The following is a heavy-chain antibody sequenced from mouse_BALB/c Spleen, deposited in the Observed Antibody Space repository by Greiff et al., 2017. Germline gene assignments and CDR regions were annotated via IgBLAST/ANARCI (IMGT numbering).Heavy chain of an antibody. V-gene: IGHV3-2*02. CDR3: ARWATVVATDY. CDR2: ISYSGST. CDR1: GYSITSDYA. J-gene: IGHJ2*01. D-gene: IGHD1-1*01. Sequence: EVQLQQSGPGLVKPSQSLSLTCTVTGYSITSDYAWNWIRQFPGNQLEWMGYISYSGSTSYNPSLKSRISITRDTSKNQFFLQLNSVTTEDTATYYCARWATVVATDYWGQGTTLTVSS.